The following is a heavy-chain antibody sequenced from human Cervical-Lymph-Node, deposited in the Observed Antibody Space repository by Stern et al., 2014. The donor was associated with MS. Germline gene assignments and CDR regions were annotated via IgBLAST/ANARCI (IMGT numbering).Heavy chain of an antibody. CDR2: IWYDGSNK. CDR3: ARGYHDSRY. J-gene: IGHJ4*02. D-gene: IGHD3-22*01. CDR1: GFTFSSYG. Sequence: QVQLVQSGGGVVQPGRSLRLSCAASGFTFSSYGMHWVRQAPGKGLEWVAVIWYDGSNKYYADSVKGRFTISRDNSKNTLYLQMNSLRAEDTAVYYCARGYHDSRYWGQGTLVTVSS. V-gene: IGHV3-33*01.